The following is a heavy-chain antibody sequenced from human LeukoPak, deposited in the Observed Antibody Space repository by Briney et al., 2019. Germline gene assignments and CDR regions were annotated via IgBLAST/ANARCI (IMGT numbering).Heavy chain of an antibody. Sequence: GGSLRLSCAASGFTFSSYGMHWVRQAPGKGLEWVAFIRYDGSNKYYADSVKGRFTISRDNSKNTLYLQMNSLRAEDTAVYYCATRGAYCGGDCYASLFSWGQGTLVTASS. CDR3: ATRGAYCGGDCYASLFS. V-gene: IGHV3-30*02. D-gene: IGHD2-21*02. CDR1: GFTFSSYG. J-gene: IGHJ5*02. CDR2: IRYDGSNK.